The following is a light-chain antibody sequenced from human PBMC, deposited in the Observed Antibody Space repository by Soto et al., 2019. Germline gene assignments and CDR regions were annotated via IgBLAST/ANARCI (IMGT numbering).Light chain of an antibody. CDR1: ESIARH. V-gene: IGKV1-39*01. Sequence: DIQMTQSPSSLSASGGDRVTITCRASESIARHLIWYQQKPGKAPKPLIYAASSLQNGVPSRFRGGGSGTDFTLTISNLQPEDFATYYCQQSYSSLSITFGQGTRLRIK. J-gene: IGKJ5*01. CDR3: QQSYSSLSIT. CDR2: AAS.